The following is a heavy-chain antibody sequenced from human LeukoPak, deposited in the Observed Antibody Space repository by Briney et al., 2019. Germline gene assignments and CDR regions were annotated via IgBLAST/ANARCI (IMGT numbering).Heavy chain of an antibody. CDR2: ISPYNGNT. V-gene: IGHV1-18*01. D-gene: IGHD3-22*01. CDR3: ARAWKATTYYYDSSGHPDF. Sequence: ASVKVSCKASGYTFTTYGISWVRQAPGQGLEWMGWISPYNGNTNYAQNLHGRVTMTTDTSTSTAYMELRSLRSDDTAVYYCARAWKATTYYYDSSGHPDFWGQGTLITVSS. J-gene: IGHJ4*02. CDR1: GYTFTTYG.